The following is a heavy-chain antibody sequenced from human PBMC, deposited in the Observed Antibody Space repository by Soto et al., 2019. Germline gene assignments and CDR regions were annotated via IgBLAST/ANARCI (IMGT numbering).Heavy chain of an antibody. J-gene: IGHJ4*02. CDR2: ISYDGSNK. D-gene: IGHD6-19*01. V-gene: IGHV3-30*18. CDR1: EFTFSSYG. CDR3: AKDQIAVAGTDFDY. Sequence: QVQLVESGGGVVQPGRSLRLSCAASEFTFSSYGMHWVRQAPGKGLEWVAVISYDGSNKYYADSVKGRFTISRDNSKNTLYLQMNSLRAEDTAVYYCAKDQIAVAGTDFDYWGQGTLVTVSS.